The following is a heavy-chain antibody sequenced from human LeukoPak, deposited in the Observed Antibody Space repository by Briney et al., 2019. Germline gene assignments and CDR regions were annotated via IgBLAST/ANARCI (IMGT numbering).Heavy chain of an antibody. V-gene: IGHV3-7*03. CDR2: MKQDGSEE. CDR1: GFRFSSYW. Sequence: GGSLRLSCAASGFRFSSYWMSWVRQAPGKGLEWVANMKQDGSEEYYVDSVKGRFTISRDNAKNSLSLQMNSLRAEDTAVYYCARAKWEYDYSSGWSWFDPWGQGTLVTVSS. J-gene: IGHJ5*02. CDR3: ARAKWEYDYSSGWSWFDP. D-gene: IGHD6-19*01.